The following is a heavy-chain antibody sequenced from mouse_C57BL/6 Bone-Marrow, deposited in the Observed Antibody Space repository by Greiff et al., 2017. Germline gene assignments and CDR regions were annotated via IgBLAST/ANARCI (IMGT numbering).Heavy chain of an antibody. D-gene: IGHD1-1*01. CDR2: ISSGRSYT. V-gene: IGHV5-6*01. Sequence: EVQRVESGGDLVKPGGSLKLSCAASGFTFSSYGMSWVRQTPDKRLEWVATISSGRSYTYYPDSVKGRFTISRDNAKNTLYLQMSSLKSEDTAMYYCARPEVVATDWFAYWGQGTLVTVSA. J-gene: IGHJ3*01. CDR3: ARPEVVATDWFAY. CDR1: GFTFSSYG.